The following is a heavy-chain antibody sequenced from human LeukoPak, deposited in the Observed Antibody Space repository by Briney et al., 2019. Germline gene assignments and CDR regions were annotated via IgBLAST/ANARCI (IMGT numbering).Heavy chain of an antibody. V-gene: IGHV1-18*04. J-gene: IGHJ6*04. CDR2: ISAYNGNT. CDR1: GYTFTGYY. CDR3: ARDTPQMDV. Sequence: GASVKVSCKASGYTFTGYYMHWVRQAPGQGLEWMGWISAYNGNTNYAQKLQGRVTMTTDTSTSTAYMELRSLRSDDTAVYYCARDTPQMDVWDKGTTVTVSS.